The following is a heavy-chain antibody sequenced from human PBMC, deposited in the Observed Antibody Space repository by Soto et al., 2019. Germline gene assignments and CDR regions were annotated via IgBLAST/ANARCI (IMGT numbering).Heavy chain of an antibody. CDR3: ARDPNGRQQCYGMDV. CDR1: VFTFSSYS. D-gene: IGHD6-13*01. V-gene: IGHV3-21*01. CDR2: ISSSSSYI. J-gene: IGHJ6*02. Sequence: GSLRLSCAASVFTFSSYSMNWVRQAPGKGLEWVSSISSSSSYIYYADSVKGRFTISRDNAKNSLYLQMNSLRAEDTAVYYCARDPNGRQQCYGMDVWGQGTTVTVS.